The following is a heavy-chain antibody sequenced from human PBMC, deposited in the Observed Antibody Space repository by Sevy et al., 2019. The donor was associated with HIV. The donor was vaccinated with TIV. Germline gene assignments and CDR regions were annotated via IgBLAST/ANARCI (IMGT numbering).Heavy chain of an antibody. J-gene: IGHJ4*02. CDR2: ISSSSSYI. CDR1: GFTFSSDS. V-gene: IGHV3-21*01. Sequence: GGSLRLSCAASGFTFSSDSMNWVRQAPGKGLEWVSSISSSSSYIYYADSVKGRFTITRDNAKNSLYMQMNSLRAEDTAVYYCARDLYYDSSGYYPRVFDYWAQGTLVTVSS. CDR3: ARDLYYDSSGYYPRVFDY. D-gene: IGHD3-22*01.